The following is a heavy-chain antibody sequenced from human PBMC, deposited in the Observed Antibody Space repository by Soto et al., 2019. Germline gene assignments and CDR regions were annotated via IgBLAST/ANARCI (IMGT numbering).Heavy chain of an antibody. Sequence: PGGSLRLSCAASGFTFSSYWMSWVRQAPGKGLEWVANIKQDGSEKYYVDSVKGRFTISRDNAKNSLYLQMNSLRAEDTAVYYCARVGITIFGVVTAPFDYWGQGTLVTVPQ. J-gene: IGHJ4*02. CDR3: ARVGITIFGVVTAPFDY. V-gene: IGHV3-7*03. CDR1: GFTFSSYW. D-gene: IGHD3-3*01. CDR2: IKQDGSEK.